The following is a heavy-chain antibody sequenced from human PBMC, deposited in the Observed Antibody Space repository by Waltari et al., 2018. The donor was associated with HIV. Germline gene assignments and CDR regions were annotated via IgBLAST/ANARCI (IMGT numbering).Heavy chain of an antibody. CDR3: ARGAQRYYYDSSGYYKIDAFDI. J-gene: IGHJ3*02. CDR2: HIPIFGTA. Sequence: QVQLVQSGAEVKKPGSSVKVSCKASGGTFSSYAISWVRQTPGQGLEWMGGHIPIFGTANYAQKFQGRDTSTADESTSTAYMELSSLRSEDTAVYYCARGAQRYYYDSSGYYKIDAFDIWGQGTMVTVSS. V-gene: IGHV1-69*12. CDR1: GGTFSSYA. D-gene: IGHD3-22*01.